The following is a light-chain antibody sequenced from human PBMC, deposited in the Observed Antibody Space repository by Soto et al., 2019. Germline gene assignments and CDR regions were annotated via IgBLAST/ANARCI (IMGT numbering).Light chain of an antibody. V-gene: IGLV1-40*01. CDR1: TSNIGADYG. CDR2: GDN. Sequence: QTVVTQPPSVSGAPGQRVTISCTGSTSNIGADYGVHWYQQLPGTAPKLLIYGDNNRPSGVPDRFSGSKSGTSASLAITGLQAEDEADYYCQAFDNRLSGWVFGGGTKLTVL. J-gene: IGLJ3*02. CDR3: QAFDNRLSGWV.